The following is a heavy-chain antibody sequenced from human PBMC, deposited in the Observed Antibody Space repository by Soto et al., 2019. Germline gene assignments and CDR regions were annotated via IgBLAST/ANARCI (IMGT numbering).Heavy chain of an antibody. Sequence: GESLKISCKGSGYSFTSYWIGWVRQMPGKGLEWMGIIYPGDSDTRYSPSFQGQVTISADKSISTAYLQWSSLKASDTAMYYCARPYCSGGSCYSEEERLSPYYYGMDVWGQGTTVTVSS. J-gene: IGHJ6*02. D-gene: IGHD2-15*01. V-gene: IGHV5-51*01. CDR3: ARPYCSGGSCYSEEERLSPYYYGMDV. CDR2: IYPGDSDT. CDR1: GYSFTSYW.